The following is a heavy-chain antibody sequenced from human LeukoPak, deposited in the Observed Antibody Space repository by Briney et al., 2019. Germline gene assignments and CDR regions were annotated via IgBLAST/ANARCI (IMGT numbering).Heavy chain of an antibody. CDR3: ARDSVSQNEYSYYDILTGYFGDWFDP. V-gene: IGHV3-23*01. CDR2: ISGSGGST. CDR1: GFTFSSYA. D-gene: IGHD3-9*01. Sequence: PGGSLRLSCAASGFTFSSYAMSWVRQAPGKGLEWVSAISGSGGSTYYADSVKGRFTISRDNAKNSLYLQMNSLRAEDTAVYYCARDSVSQNEYSYYDILTGYFGDWFDPWGQGTLVTVSS. J-gene: IGHJ5*02.